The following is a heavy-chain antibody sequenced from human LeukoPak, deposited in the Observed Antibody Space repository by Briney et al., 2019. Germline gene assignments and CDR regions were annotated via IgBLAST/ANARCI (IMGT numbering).Heavy chain of an antibody. CDR1: GFTFSSYS. CDR3: ARPGYISGFTNDAFDI. J-gene: IGHJ3*02. D-gene: IGHD6-19*01. Sequence: PGGSLRLSCAASGFTFSSYSMSWVRQAPGKGLEWISAINGGGVDTYYADSVKGRFTIFRDNSKNELYVQMNSLRADDTAVYYCARPGYISGFTNDAFDIWGQGTMVTVSS. V-gene: IGHV3-23*01. CDR2: INGGGVDT.